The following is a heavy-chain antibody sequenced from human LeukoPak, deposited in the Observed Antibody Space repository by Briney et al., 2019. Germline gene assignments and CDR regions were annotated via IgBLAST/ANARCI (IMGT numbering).Heavy chain of an antibody. J-gene: IGHJ5*02. D-gene: IGHD3-3*01. CDR2: ISSSSSYI. V-gene: IGHV3-21*01. Sequence: GGSLRPSCAASGFTFSSYSMNWVRQAPGKGLEWVSSISSSSSYIYYADSVKGRFTISRDNAKNPLYLQMNSLRAEDTAVYYCARVYSTIFGVVRNWFDPWGQGTLVTVSS. CDR3: ARVYSTIFGVVRNWFDP. CDR1: GFTFSSYS.